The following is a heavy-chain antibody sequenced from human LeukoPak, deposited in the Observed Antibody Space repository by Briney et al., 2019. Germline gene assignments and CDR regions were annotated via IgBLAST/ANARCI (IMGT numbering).Heavy chain of an antibody. Sequence: GESLQSSSKASGYHFNTYWIGWGRRMPGKGLGWMGIIYPGDSDTTYSPSFQGQVTFSVDKSINTTYLQWSSLQASDTAMYYCARQTLGESRPFDYWGQGTLVTVSS. CDR1: GYHFNTYW. J-gene: IGHJ4*02. V-gene: IGHV5-51*01. D-gene: IGHD3-16*01. CDR2: IYPGDSDT. CDR3: ARQTLGESRPFDY.